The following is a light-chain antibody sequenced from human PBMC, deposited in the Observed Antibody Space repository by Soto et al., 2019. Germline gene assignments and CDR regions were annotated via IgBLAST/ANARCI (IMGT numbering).Light chain of an antibody. V-gene: IGLV2-14*01. CDR1: SSDVGGYNY. Sequence: QSVLTQPASVSGSPGQSITISCTGTSSDVGGYNYVSWYQQHPGKATKLMIYDVSNRPSGVSNRFSGSKSGNTASLTISRLQAEDEADYYCSSYTSSSTVVFGGGTKVTVL. CDR2: DVS. CDR3: SSYTSSSTVV. J-gene: IGLJ2*01.